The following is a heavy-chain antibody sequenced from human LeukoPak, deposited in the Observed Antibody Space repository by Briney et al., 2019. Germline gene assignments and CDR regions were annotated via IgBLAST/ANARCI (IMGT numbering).Heavy chain of an antibody. CDR3: AKATYSSGWYQDY. V-gene: IGHV3-23*01. Sequence: GGSLILSCAASGFTFSSYAMSWVRQAPGKGLEWVSAISGSGGSTYYADSVKGRFTTSRDNSKNTLYLQMNSLRAGDTAVYYCAKATYSSGWYQDYWGQGTLVTVSS. J-gene: IGHJ4*02. D-gene: IGHD6-19*01. CDR1: GFTFSSYA. CDR2: ISGSGGST.